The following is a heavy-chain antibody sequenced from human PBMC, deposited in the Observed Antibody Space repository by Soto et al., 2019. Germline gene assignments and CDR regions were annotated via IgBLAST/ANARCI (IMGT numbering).Heavy chain of an antibody. V-gene: IGHV3-30-3*01. D-gene: IGHD5-18*01. Sequence: GGSLRLSCAASGFTFSSYAMHWVRQAPGKGLEWVAVISYDGSNKYYADSVKGRFTISRDNSKNTLYLQMNSLRAEDTAVYYCAREEQLWTNFDYWGQGTLVTVSS. CDR3: AREEQLWTNFDY. J-gene: IGHJ4*02. CDR2: ISYDGSNK. CDR1: GFTFSSYA.